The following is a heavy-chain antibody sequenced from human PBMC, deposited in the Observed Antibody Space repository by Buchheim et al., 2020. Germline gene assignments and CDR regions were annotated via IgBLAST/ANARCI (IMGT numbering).Heavy chain of an antibody. CDR1: GFTFSSYS. CDR3: SRVRGAFTVTSNWYFDL. Sequence: EVQLVESGGGLVKPGGSLRLSCAASGFTFSSYSMNWVRQAPGKGLEWVSSISSSSSYIYYADSVKGRFTISRDNAKNSLHLQMNSLRAEDTAVYYCSRVRGAFTVTSNWYFDLWGRGTL. D-gene: IGHD4-17*01. J-gene: IGHJ2*01. V-gene: IGHV3-21*01. CDR2: ISSSSSYI.